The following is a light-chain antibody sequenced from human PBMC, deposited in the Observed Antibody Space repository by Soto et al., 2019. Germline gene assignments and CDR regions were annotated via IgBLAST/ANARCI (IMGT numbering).Light chain of an antibody. CDR3: QHSHRFPYT. CDR2: GAS. V-gene: IGKV3-20*01. Sequence: DIVLTQSPGTLSLSAGERATLSCRASQSVSSNYLAWYQQKPGQAPRLLIYGASSRATGIPDRFSGSGSGTDFTLTITGLEPEESAVYYCQHSHRFPYTFSQGTKLEIK. CDR1: QSVSSNY. J-gene: IGKJ2*01.